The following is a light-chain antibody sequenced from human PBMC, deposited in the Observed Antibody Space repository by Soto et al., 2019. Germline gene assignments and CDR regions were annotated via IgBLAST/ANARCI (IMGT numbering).Light chain of an antibody. V-gene: IGKV3-15*01. CDR1: QSVSSN. CDR2: DAY. J-gene: IGKJ1*01. CDR3: QQYNNWPPIT. Sequence: EIVMTRSPATLSVSPGERATLSCRASQSVSSNLAWYQQKPGQAPRLLIYDAYTRATGIPARFSGSGSGTEFTLTISSLQSEDFAVYYCQQYNNWPPITFGQGTKVDIK.